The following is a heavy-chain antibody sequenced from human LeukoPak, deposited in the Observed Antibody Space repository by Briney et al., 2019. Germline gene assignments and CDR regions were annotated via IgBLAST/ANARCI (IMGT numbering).Heavy chain of an antibody. V-gene: IGHV3-30*03. CDR3: ARVELYASGWYGSIDY. Sequence: PGGSLGLSCAASGFTFSSYGMHWVRQAPGKGLEWVAVISYDGTNKYYADSVKGRFTISRDNSKNTLYLQMDSLRTEGTAVYYCARVELYASGWYGSIDYWGRGTLVAVSS. D-gene: IGHD6-19*01. J-gene: IGHJ4*02. CDR1: GFTFSSYG. CDR2: ISYDGTNK.